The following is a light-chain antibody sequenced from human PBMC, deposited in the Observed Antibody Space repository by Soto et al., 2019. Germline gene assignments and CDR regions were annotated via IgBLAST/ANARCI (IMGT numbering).Light chain of an antibody. Sequence: EIVLTQSPGTLSLSPGERATLSCRAGQSVSSNYLAWYQQKPGQAPRLLVYGASIRATGIPDRFSGSGSGTDLTLTISRVEPEDLAVYYCQHYGSSPFTFGPGTRVDIK. CDR1: QSVSSNY. CDR2: GAS. V-gene: IGKV3-20*01. J-gene: IGKJ3*01. CDR3: QHYGSSPFT.